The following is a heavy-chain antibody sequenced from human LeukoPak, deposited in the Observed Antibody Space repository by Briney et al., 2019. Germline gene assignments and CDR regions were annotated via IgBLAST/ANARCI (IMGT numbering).Heavy chain of an antibody. CDR1: GFTFSSYE. D-gene: IGHD6-19*01. CDR2: ISSSGSTI. V-gene: IGHV3-48*03. CDR3: ARAKPDSGWGTRIGAFDI. J-gene: IGHJ3*02. Sequence: GGSLRLSCAASGFTFSSYEMNWVRQAPGKGLEWVSYISSSGSTIYYADSVKGRFTISRDNAKNSLYLQMNSLRAEDTAVYYCARAKPDSGWGTRIGAFDIWGQGTMVTVSS.